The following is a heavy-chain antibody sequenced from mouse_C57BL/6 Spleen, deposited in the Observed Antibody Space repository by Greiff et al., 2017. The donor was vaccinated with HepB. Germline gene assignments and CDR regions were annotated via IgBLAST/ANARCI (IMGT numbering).Heavy chain of an antibody. CDR2: IYPGDGDT. V-gene: IGHV1-80*01. Sequence: QVQLQQSGAELVKPGASVKISCKASGYAFSSYWMNWVKQRPGKGLEWIGQIYPGDGDTNYNGKFKGKATLTADKSSSTAYMQLSSLTSEDSAVYFCARGGHYYGSGFDVWGTGTTVTVSS. CDR1: GYAFSSYW. CDR3: ARGGHYYGSGFDV. D-gene: IGHD1-1*01. J-gene: IGHJ1*03.